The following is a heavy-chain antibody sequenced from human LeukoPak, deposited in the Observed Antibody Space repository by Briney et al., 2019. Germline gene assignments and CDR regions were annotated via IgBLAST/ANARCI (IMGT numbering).Heavy chain of an antibody. CDR1: GYTFTSYG. J-gene: IGHJ3*02. D-gene: IGHD3-3*01. CDR2: ISAYNGNT. V-gene: IGHV1-18*01. Sequence: ASVKVSCKASGYTFTSYGISWVRQAPGQGLEWMGWISAYNGNTNYAQKLQGRVTMITDTSTSTAYMELRSLRSDDTAVYYCAKDTGCPANAITMEDNAFDIWGQGTMVTVSS. CDR3: AKDTGCPANAITMEDNAFDI.